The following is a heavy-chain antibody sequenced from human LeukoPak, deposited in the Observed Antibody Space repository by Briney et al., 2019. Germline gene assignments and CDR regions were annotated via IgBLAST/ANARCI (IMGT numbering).Heavy chain of an antibody. D-gene: IGHD2-2*01. V-gene: IGHV1-46*01. J-gene: IGHJ4*02. CDR1: GYTFSSYY. CDR2: IKPSDGGT. Sequence: ASVKVSCTASGYTFSSYYLHWVRQAPGQGPEWMGIIKPSDGGTQYPQKFQGRVTMTRDMSASTVYMQLSSLTSEDTAMYYCAREPPESYRFDYWGQRAPVTISS. CDR3: AREPPESYRFDY.